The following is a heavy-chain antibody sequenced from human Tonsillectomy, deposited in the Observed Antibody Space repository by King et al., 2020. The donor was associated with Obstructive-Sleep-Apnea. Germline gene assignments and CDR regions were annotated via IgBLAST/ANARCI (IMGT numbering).Heavy chain of an antibody. D-gene: IGHD2-21*02. J-gene: IGHJ6*02. Sequence: VQLVESGGGLVQPGGSLRLSCAASGFIFSNYWLSWVRQAPGKGLEWVANIKQDGSVKYYVDSVKGRFTISRDNAKNSLFLQMNSVRAEDTAVYYCARDALVVTTRGGLYGMDVWGQGTTVTVSS. CDR3: ARDALVVTTRGGLYGMDV. V-gene: IGHV3-7*03. CDR1: GFIFSNYW. CDR2: IKQDGSVK.